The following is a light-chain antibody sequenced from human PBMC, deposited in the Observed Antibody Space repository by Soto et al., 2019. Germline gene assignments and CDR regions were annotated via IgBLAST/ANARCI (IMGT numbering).Light chain of an antibody. J-gene: IGKJ2*01. CDR1: QSVSTNY. V-gene: IGKV3-20*01. CDR3: QHYGSSPYT. Sequence: EIVLTQSPGTLSLSPGERATLSCRASQSVSTNYLAWYQQKSGQAPRLLIYGASSRATGIPDRFSGSGSGTDFTLTISRLEPEDFAVYYCQHYGSSPYTFGQGTKLEI. CDR2: GAS.